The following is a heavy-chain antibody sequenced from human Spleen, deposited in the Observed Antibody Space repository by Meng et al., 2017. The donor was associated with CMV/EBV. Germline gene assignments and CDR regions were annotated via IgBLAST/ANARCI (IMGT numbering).Heavy chain of an antibody. CDR2: IRYDGTSE. J-gene: IGHJ3*01. D-gene: IGHD7-27*01. CDR1: GLTFSSYG. Sequence: GGSLRLSCAASGLTFSSYGMHWVRQAPGKGLEWVAFIRYDGTSEYYADSVEGRFTISRDNSKDTLSLQMNSLRADDTAVYYCAKGGFDRQLGIGFGAGDVWGQGTEVTVSS. V-gene: IGHV3-30*02. CDR3: AKGGFDRQLGIGFGAGDV.